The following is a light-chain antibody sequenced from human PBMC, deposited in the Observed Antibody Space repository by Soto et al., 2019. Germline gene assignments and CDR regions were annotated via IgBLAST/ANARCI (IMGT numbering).Light chain of an antibody. CDR3: CSNVGIRNFV. J-gene: IGLJ2*01. Sequence: QSALTQPASVSGSPGQSITVSCTGTSSDVGNYNLVSWYQQYPGQTPKLILYEVSKRPTGVPNRFTGSKYGNTASLTISGLQAEDEDDYYCCSNVGIRNFVFGGGTKLTVL. CDR1: SSDVGNYNL. CDR2: EVS. V-gene: IGLV2-23*02.